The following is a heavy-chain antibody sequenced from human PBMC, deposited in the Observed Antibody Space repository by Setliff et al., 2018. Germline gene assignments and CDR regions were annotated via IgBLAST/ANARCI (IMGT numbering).Heavy chain of an antibody. CDR1: GYTFTNFG. CDR3: ARGPVDFVAVPAAAKFDY. CDR2: MSVY. Sequence: ASVKVSCKTSGYTFTNFGINWVRQAPGQGLEWMGWMSVYAQKFQGRVTMTTDTPTSTAYMELRSLTSDDTAVYYCARGPVDFVAVPAAAKFDYWGQGTLVTVSS. J-gene: IGHJ4*02. V-gene: IGHV1-18*01. D-gene: IGHD2-2*01.